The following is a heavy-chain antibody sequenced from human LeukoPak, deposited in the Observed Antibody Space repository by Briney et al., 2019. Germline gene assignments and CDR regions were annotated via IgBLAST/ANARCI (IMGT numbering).Heavy chain of an antibody. CDR3: AASGITMVRGVIIPKYFDY. Sequence: SVKVSCKASGGTFSSYAISWVRQAPGQGLEWMGRIIPIFGTANYAQKFQGRVTITTDESTSIAYMELSSLRSEDTAVYYCAASGITMVRGVIIPKYFDYWGQGTLVTVSS. V-gene: IGHV1-69*05. D-gene: IGHD3-10*01. J-gene: IGHJ4*02. CDR1: GGTFSSYA. CDR2: IIPIFGTA.